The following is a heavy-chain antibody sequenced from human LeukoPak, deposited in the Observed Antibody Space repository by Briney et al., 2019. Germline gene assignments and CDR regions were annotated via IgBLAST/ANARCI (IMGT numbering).Heavy chain of an antibody. CDR1: GFSFSSHL. Sequence: GGSLRLSCAASGFSFSSHLMYWVRQAPGKGLVCVSRISTDGTSTNYADSVKGRFTISRDNARNTLYLQMNSLRAEDTAVYYSANSLTSGYWGQGTLVTVSS. D-gene: IGHD4-23*01. V-gene: IGHV3-74*01. J-gene: IGHJ4*02. CDR3: ANSLTSGY. CDR2: ISTDGTST.